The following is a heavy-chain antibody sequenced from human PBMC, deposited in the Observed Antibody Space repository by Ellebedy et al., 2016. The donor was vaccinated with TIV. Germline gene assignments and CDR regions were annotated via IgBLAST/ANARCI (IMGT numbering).Heavy chain of an antibody. D-gene: IGHD2-15*01. J-gene: IGHJ6*02. CDR2: INGRGSST. CDR3: AKPGGIDYYYGMDV. CDR1: GFTFSSYA. V-gene: IGHV3-23*01. Sequence: GGSLRLXXSASGFTFSSYAMSWVRQAPGKGLEWVSTINGRGSSTYYADSVKGRFTISRDTSKNTLYLQMNSLRADDTAVYYCAKPGGIDYYYGMDVWGQGTTVTVSS.